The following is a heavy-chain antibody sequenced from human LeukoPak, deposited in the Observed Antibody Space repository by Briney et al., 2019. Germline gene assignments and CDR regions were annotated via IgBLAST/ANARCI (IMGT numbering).Heavy chain of an antibody. CDR3: ARRRGKAISTEIDY. J-gene: IGHJ4*02. D-gene: IGHD4-23*01. Sequence: GGSLRLSCVASGFTFSSYSMNWVRQAPGKGLEWVSSISSSSSSIYYADSVKGRFTISRDNAKNSLYLQMNSLRAEDTAVYYCARRRGKAISTEIDYWGQGTLVTVSS. CDR2: ISSSSSSI. CDR1: GFTFSSYS. V-gene: IGHV3-21*01.